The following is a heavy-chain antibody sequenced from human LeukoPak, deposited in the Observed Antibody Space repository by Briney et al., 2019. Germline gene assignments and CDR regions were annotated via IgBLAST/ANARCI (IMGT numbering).Heavy chain of an antibody. CDR2: IYPGDSDT. Sequence: GESLKISCKGSGYSFTSYWIGWVRQMPGKGLEWMGIIYPGDSDTRYSPSFQGQVTISADKSISTAYLQWSSLKASDTAMYYCARYCSGGSCYSNFDYWGQGTLVTVSS. V-gene: IGHV5-51*01. J-gene: IGHJ4*02. CDR1: GYSFTSYW. D-gene: IGHD2-15*01. CDR3: ARYCSGGSCYSNFDY.